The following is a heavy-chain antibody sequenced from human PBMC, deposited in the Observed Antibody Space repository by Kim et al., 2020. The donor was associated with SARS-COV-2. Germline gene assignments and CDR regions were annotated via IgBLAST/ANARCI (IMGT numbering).Heavy chain of an antibody. J-gene: IGHJ4*02. Sequence: SETLSLTCAVYGGSFSGYYWSWIRQPPGKGLEWIGEINHSGSTNYNPSLKSRVTISVDTSKNQFSLKLSSVTAADTAVYYCARSLYYYGSGSYSGTYYFDYWGQGTLVTVSS. CDR1: GGSFSGYY. D-gene: IGHD3-10*01. CDR2: INHSGST. CDR3: ARSLYYYGSGSYSGTYYFDY. V-gene: IGHV4-34*01.